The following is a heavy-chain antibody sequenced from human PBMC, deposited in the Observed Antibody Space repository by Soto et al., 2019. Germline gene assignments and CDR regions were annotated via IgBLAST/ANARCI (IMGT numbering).Heavy chain of an antibody. J-gene: IGHJ1*01. CDR2: ISYDGLKK. Sequence: QVQLVESGGGVVQPGGSLKLSCAASGFNFNHFALNWVRQAPGKGPEWVAVISYDGLKKFYADSVKGRFTISRDTSTDTVSLQMNVLRVQDTSVYYCAMDGFSVTACYLQHWCQGTLVTVSS. V-gene: IGHV3-30-3*01. D-gene: IGHD5-12*01. CDR1: GFNFNHFA. CDR3: AMDGFSVTACYLQH.